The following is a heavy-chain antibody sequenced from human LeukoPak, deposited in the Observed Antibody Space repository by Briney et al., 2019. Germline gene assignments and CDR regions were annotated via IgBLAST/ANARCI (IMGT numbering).Heavy chain of an antibody. CDR3: ARDPTIFGVVPIDY. D-gene: IGHD3-3*01. Sequence: PGGSLRLSCAASGFTFSSYAMSWVRQAPGKGLEWVAVISYDGSNKYYADSVKGRFTISRDNSKNTLYLQMNSLRAEDTAMYYCARDPTIFGVVPIDYWGQGTLVTVSS. J-gene: IGHJ4*02. CDR1: GFTFSSYA. V-gene: IGHV3-30*04. CDR2: ISYDGSNK.